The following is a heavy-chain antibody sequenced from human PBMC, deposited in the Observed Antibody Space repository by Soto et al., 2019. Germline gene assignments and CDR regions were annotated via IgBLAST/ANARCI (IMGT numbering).Heavy chain of an antibody. V-gene: IGHV4-39*01. D-gene: IGHD6-19*01. CDR2: ILYSGST. Sequence: QLQLQESGPGLVKPSETLSLTCIVSGGSITRNNHYWGWIRQSPGKGLEWIWSILYSGSTNYNPALKSRVTLSVETSKNQFSPEMSSVTAADTALYYCARLCSSGWYQGSYFDYWGQGTLVTVSS. CDR3: ARLCSSGWYQGSYFDY. CDR1: GGSITRNNHY. J-gene: IGHJ4*02.